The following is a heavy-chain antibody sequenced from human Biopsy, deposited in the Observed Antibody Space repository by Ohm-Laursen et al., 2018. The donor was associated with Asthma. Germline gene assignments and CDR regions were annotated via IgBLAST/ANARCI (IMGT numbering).Heavy chain of an antibody. CDR1: GYPFTDYY. J-gene: IGHJ2*01. V-gene: IGHV1-2*06. D-gene: IGHD3-16*01. Sequence: SVKVSCKASGYPFTDYYVHWVRQAPGQGLEWMGRIDPNSGGTNYAQKFLSRVTMTRDTSVNTAFMVLSRLRSDDTAVYYCARIKIRIGAGTDRYFDLWGRGTLVTVSS. CDR3: ARIKIRIGAGTDRYFDL. CDR2: IDPNSGGT.